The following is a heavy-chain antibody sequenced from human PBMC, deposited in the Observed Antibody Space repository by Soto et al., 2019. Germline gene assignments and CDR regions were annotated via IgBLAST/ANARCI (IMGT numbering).Heavy chain of an antibody. CDR1: GFTFSSYG. J-gene: IGHJ4*02. CDR2: IWYDGSNK. D-gene: IGHD3-22*01. Sequence: GGSLRLSCAASGFTFSSYGMHWVRQAPGKGLEWVAVIWYDGSNKYYADSVKGRFTISRDNSKNTLYLQMNSLRAEDTAVYYCARDLTDYYDSSGYFDYWGQGTLVTVSS. CDR3: ARDLTDYYDSSGYFDY. V-gene: IGHV3-33*01.